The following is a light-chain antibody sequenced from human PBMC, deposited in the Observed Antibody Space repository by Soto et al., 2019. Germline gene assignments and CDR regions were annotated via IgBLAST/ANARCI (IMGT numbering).Light chain of an antibody. J-gene: IGKJ1*01. CDR3: QQYNNWPRT. CDR2: GAS. CDR1: QSVSSN. Sequence: EIVVTQSPATVAVCPGERATLSCRASQSVSSNLAWYQQKPGQAPRLLIYGASTRATGIPARFSGSGSGTEFTLTISSLQSEDFAVYYCQQYNNWPRTFGQGTKVDIK. V-gene: IGKV3-15*01.